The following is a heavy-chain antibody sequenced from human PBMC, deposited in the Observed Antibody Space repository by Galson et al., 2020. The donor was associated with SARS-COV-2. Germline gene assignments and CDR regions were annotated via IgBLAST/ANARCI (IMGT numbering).Heavy chain of an antibody. CDR2: IIPILGTA. D-gene: IGHD6-19*01. J-gene: IGHJ4*02. Sequence: SVTVSCKASGGTFSSYALSWVRQAPGQGLAWMGGIIPILGTANYAQKSQGRVTITADESTSTAYMELGSLRSEDTAVYYCARDSGYRSGWTMQTDYWGQGTLVTVSS. CDR1: GGTFSSYA. CDR3: ARDSGYRSGWTMQTDY. V-gene: IGHV1-69*13.